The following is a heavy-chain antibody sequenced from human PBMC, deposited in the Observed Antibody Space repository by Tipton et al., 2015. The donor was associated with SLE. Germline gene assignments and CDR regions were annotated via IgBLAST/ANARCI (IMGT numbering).Heavy chain of an antibody. D-gene: IGHD4-11*01. CDR3: ASPRTWYSNYVFDY. CDR1: GYSISSGYY. J-gene: IGHJ4*02. V-gene: IGHV4-38-2*02. CDR2: IYHSGST. Sequence: TLSLTCTVSGYSISSGYYWGWIRQPPGKGLEWIGSIYHSGSTYYNPSLKSRVTISVDTSKNQFSLKLSSVTAADTAVYYCASPRTWYSNYVFDYWGQGTLVTVSS.